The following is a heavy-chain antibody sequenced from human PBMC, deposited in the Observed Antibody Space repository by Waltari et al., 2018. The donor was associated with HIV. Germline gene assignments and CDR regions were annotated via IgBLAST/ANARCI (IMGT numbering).Heavy chain of an antibody. J-gene: IGHJ2*01. Sequence: EVQLLESGGGLVQPGGSLRLSCAASGSTFSNFWMNWVRQVPGKGPVWISRLNGDGSTNLYADSVKGRFTISRDNTRDALYLQMNSLRAEDTAVYYCARRHATEGVLDLWGRGTLVTVSS. D-gene: IGHD3-10*01. CDR3: ARRHATEGVLDL. V-gene: IGHV3-74*01. CDR2: LNGDGSTN. CDR1: GSTFSNFW.